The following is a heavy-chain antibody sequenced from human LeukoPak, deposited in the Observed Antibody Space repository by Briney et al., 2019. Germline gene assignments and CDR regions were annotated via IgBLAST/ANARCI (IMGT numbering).Heavy chain of an antibody. CDR2: IYYSGST. D-gene: IGHD6-13*01. CDR3: ARDSSSWYPPENWFDP. J-gene: IGHJ5*02. CDR1: GGSISNKY. Sequence: SETLSLTCTVSGGSISNKYWSWIRQPPGKGLEWIGYIYYSGSTNYNPSLKSRVTILVDTSKNQFSLKLSSVTAADTAVYYCARDSSSWYPPENWFDPGGQGTLVTVSS. V-gene: IGHV4-59*01.